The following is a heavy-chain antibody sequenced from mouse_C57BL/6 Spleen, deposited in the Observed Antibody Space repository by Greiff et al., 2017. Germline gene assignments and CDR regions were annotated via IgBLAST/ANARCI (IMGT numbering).Heavy chain of an antibody. Sequence: QVHVKQSGAELAKPGASVKLSCKASGYTFTSSWMHWVKQRPGQGLEWIGYINPSSGYTKYNQKFKDKATLTADKSSSTAYMQLSSLTYEASAVYYCARSDDYGYYFDYWGQGTTLTVSS. V-gene: IGHV1-7*01. CDR2: INPSSGYT. D-gene: IGHD2-4*01. J-gene: IGHJ2*01. CDR3: ARSDDYGYYFDY. CDR1: GYTFTSSW.